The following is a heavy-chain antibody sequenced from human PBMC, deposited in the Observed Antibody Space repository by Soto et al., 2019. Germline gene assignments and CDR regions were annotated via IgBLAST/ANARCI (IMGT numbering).Heavy chain of an antibody. J-gene: IGHJ5*02. CDR3: AMTAVVTYMIYWFDP. D-gene: IGHD2-21*02. CDR1: ANSVTSGNYS. CDR2: IYYSGRT. V-gene: IGHV4-61*01. Sequence: SETLSLTCTLSANSVTSGNYSRSSIRQPPGKGLEWLGHIYYSGRTNYSRSCSSRVSISLDSCIILFSLKVTAVTSAETAVYYCAMTAVVTYMIYWFDPWR.